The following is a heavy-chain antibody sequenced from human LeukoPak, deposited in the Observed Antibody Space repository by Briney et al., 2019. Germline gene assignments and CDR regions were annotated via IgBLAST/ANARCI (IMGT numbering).Heavy chain of an antibody. CDR2: ISWNSGSI. V-gene: IGHV3-9*01. CDR1: GFTFDEYA. Sequence: GRSLRLSCAASGFTFDEYAMHWVRQAPGKGLEWVSGISWNSGSIGYADSVKGRFTISRDNAKNSLYLQMNSLRAEDTALYYCAKALGRYYDSSGYYLSDAFDIWGQGTMVTVSS. D-gene: IGHD3-22*01. CDR3: AKALGRYYDSSGYYLSDAFDI. J-gene: IGHJ3*02.